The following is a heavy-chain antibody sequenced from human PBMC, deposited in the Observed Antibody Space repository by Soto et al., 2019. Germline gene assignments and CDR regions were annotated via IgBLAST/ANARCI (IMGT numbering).Heavy chain of an antibody. D-gene: IGHD4-17*01. Sequence: EVQLVESGGGLVQPGRSLRLSCAASGFTFDDYAMHWVRQAPGKGLEWVSGISWNSGSIGYADSVKGRFTISRDNAKNSLYLQMNSLGAEDTALYYCAKDSMTTVTTGWFDPWGQGTLVTVSS. CDR1: GFTFDDYA. CDR3: AKDSMTTVTTGWFDP. J-gene: IGHJ5*02. V-gene: IGHV3-9*01. CDR2: ISWNSGSI.